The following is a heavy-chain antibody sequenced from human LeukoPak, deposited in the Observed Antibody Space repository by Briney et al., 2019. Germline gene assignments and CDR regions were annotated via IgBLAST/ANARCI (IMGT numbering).Heavy chain of an antibody. V-gene: IGHV3-23*01. CDR3: AKGGDVAVVPAAGPYYAMDV. J-gene: IGHJ6*02. D-gene: IGHD2-2*01. CDR2: ISRRGDTK. CDR1: GFTLSSYT. Sequence: PGGSLRLSCVASGFTLSSYTLNWVRRAPGKGLGWVSVISRRGDTKYYADSVKGRFTISRDNSKNTVFLQMNSLSADDTATYYCAKGGDVAVVPAAGPYYAMDVWGQGTTVTVSS.